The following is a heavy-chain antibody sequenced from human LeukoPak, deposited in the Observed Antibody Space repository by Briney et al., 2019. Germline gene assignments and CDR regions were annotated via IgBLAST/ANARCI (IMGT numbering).Heavy chain of an antibody. D-gene: IGHD6-19*01. CDR3: ARHIRYPQYSSGWVFDY. V-gene: IGHV4-59*04. CDR1: GGSISSSY. CDR2: IYYSGST. Sequence: SETLSLTCTVSGGSISSSYWSWIRQPPGKGLEWIGYIYYSGSTYYNPSLKSRVTISVDTSKNQFSLKLSSVTAADTAVYYCARHIRYPQYSSGWVFDYWGQGTLVTVSS. J-gene: IGHJ4*02.